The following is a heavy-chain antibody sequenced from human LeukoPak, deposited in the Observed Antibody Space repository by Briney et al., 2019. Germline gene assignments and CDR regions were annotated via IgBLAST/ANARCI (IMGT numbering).Heavy chain of an antibody. CDR3: ARGQDGYCSSTSCQAGWFDP. J-gene: IGHJ5*02. CDR2: VYYSGST. Sequence: SETLSLTCTVSGGSISSYYWNWIRQPPGKGLEWIGSVYYSGSTNYNPSLKSRVTISVDTSKNQFSLKLSSVTAADTAVYYCARGQDGYCSSTSCQAGWFDPWGQGTLVTVSS. V-gene: IGHV4-59*12. CDR1: GGSISSYY. D-gene: IGHD2-2*01.